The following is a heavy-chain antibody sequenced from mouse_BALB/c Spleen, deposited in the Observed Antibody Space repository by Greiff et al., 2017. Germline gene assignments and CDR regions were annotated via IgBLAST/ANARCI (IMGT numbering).Heavy chain of an antibody. CDR1: GYTFTSYN. CDR2: IYPGNGDT. D-gene: IGHD2-10*01. V-gene: IGHV1-12*01. Sequence: QVQLQQPGAELVKPGASVKMSCKASGYTFTSYNMHWVKQTPGQGLEWIGAIYPGNGDTSYNQKFKGKATLTADKSSSTAYMQLSSLTSEDSAVYYCARSYYGNPLDYWGQGTTLTVSS. CDR3: ARSYYGNPLDY. J-gene: IGHJ2*01.